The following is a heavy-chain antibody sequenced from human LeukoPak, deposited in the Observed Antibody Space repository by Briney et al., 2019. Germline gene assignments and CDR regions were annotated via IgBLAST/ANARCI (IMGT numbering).Heavy chain of an antibody. Sequence: ASETLSLTCTVSGGSISSFYWSWIRQPPGKGLEWIGYIYYSGSTNSNPSLKSRVTISLDTSKNQFSLKLSSVTAADTAVYYCARGFYYDGSGFPPHFDYWGQGALVTVSS. J-gene: IGHJ4*02. CDR2: IYYSGST. D-gene: IGHD3-22*01. CDR3: ARGFYYDGSGFPPHFDY. CDR1: GGSISSFY. V-gene: IGHV4-59*08.